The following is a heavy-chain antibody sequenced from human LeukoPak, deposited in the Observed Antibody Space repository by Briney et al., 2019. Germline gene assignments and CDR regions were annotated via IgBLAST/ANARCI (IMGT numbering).Heavy chain of an antibody. CDR3: AKDRHGDYGLGALDI. V-gene: IGHV3-23*01. CDR2: ISTTGGST. D-gene: IGHD4-17*01. J-gene: IGHJ3*02. Sequence: SGGSLRLSCAASGFTFRSYEMNWVRQAPGKGLEWVSTISTTGGSTYYADSVKGRFTISRDNSKNTLYLQMNSLGAEDTALYYCAKDRHGDYGLGALDIWGQGTMVTVSS. CDR1: GFTFRSYE.